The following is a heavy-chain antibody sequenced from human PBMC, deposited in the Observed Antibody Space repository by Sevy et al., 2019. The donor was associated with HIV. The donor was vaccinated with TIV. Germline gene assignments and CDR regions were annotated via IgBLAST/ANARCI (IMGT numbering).Heavy chain of an antibody. V-gene: IGHV3-21*01. D-gene: IGHD6-19*01. CDR2: ISGISNYI. Sequence: GRSLRLSCAASGFTFTSYSMHWVRQAPGKGLEWVSSISGISNYIYYADSVKGRFSISRDNAKNSLYLQMNSLRAEDTAVFYCARAVPATDAFDIWGQGTLVTVSS. CDR3: ARAVPATDAFDI. CDR1: GFTFTSYS. J-gene: IGHJ3*02.